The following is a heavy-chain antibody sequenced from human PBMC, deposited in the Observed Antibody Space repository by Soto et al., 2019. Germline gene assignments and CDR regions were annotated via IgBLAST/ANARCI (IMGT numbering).Heavy chain of an antibody. J-gene: IGHJ4*02. D-gene: IGHD3-10*01. CDR1: GGSISSGGYY. V-gene: IGHV4-31*03. CDR2: IYYSGST. Sequence: LTCTVSGGSISSGGYYWSWIRQHPGKGLEWIGYIYYSGSTYYNPSLKSRVTISVDTSKNQFSLKLSSVTAADTAVYYCAHYQSKRFDYWGQGTLVTVSS. CDR3: AHYQSKRFDY.